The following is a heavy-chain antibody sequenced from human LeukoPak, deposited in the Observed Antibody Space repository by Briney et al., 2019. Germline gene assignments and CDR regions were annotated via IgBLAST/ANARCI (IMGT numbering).Heavy chain of an antibody. CDR1: GYTFTSYD. J-gene: IGHJ3*02. D-gene: IGHD2-21*01. V-gene: IGHV1-8*01. CDR2: MNPNSGNT. Sequence: ASVKVSCKASGYTFTSYDINWLRQATGQGLEWMGWMNPNSGNTGYAQKFQGRVTMTRNTSISTAYMELSSLRSEDTAVYYCARGRVVTDAFDIWGQGTMVTVSS. CDR3: ARGRVVTDAFDI.